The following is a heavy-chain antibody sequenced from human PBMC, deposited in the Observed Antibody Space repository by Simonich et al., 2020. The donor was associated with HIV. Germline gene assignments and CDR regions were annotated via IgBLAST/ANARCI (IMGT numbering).Heavy chain of an antibody. Sequence: QVQLQQWGAGLLKPSETLSLTCAVYCGSFSGYYWSWIRPPPGKGLEWIGEINHSGSTNYNPALKSRVTISVDTSKNQFSLKLSSVTAADTAVYYCARRHPTTVTTPYFDYWGQGTLVTVSS. CDR3: ARRHPTTVTTPYFDY. V-gene: IGHV4-34*01. CDR2: INHSGST. CDR1: CGSFSGYY. J-gene: IGHJ4*02. D-gene: IGHD4-17*01.